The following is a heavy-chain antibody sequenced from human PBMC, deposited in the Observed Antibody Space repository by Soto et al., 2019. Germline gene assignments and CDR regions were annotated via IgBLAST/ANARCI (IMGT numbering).Heavy chain of an antibody. J-gene: IGHJ4*02. CDR1: GYIFTNFW. CDR3: AVRGSFRAPDS. Sequence: GESLKISCKASGYIFTNFWIGWVRQMPGKGLEWMGIIYPGDSDTRYSPPFEGQVTISADQSISTAYLQWSSLKASDTAMYYCAVRGSFRAPDSWGQGTLVTVSS. V-gene: IGHV5-51*01. D-gene: IGHD2-15*01. CDR2: IYPGDSDT.